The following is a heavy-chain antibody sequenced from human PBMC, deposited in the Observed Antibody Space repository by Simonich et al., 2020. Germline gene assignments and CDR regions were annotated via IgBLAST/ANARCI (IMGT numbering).Heavy chain of an antibody. J-gene: IGHJ3*02. CDR3: TTGWYGGNSGAFDI. CDR2: IKSKTDGGKT. V-gene: IGHV3-15*01. Sequence: EVQLVESGGGLVKPGGSLRLSCAASGFTFSNAWMSWVRQAQGEGLEWGGRIKSKTDGGKTDYAAPVKGRFTISRDDSKNTLYLQMNSLKTEDTAVYYCTTGWYGGNSGAFDIWGQGTMVTVSS. D-gene: IGHD2-21*02. CDR1: GFTFSNAW.